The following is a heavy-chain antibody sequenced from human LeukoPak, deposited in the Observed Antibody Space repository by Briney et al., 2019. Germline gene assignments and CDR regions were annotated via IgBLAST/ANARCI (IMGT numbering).Heavy chain of an antibody. CDR1: GYTFTGYY. D-gene: IGHD5-24*01. CDR2: INPNSGGT. Sequence: ASVKVSCKASGYTFTGYYMHWVRQAPGQGLEWMGWINPNSGGTNYAQKFQGRVTMTRDTSISTAYMELSRLRSDDTAVYYCARENVEMATIVSFDIWGQGTMVTVSS. J-gene: IGHJ3*02. CDR3: ARENVEMATIVSFDI. V-gene: IGHV1-2*02.